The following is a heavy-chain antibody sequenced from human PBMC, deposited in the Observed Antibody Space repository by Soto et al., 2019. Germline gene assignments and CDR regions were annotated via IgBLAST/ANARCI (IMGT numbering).Heavy chain of an antibody. Sequence: SETLSLTCAVYGGSFSGYYWSWIRQPPGKGLEWIGEINHSGSTNYNPSLKSRVTISVDTSKNQFSLKLSSVTAADTAVYYCARGPDFVEVPAALRSRYYYYYEVVWGKG. V-gene: IGHV4-34*01. D-gene: IGHD2-2*01. CDR2: INHSGST. CDR3: ARGPDFVEVPAALRSRYYYYYEVV. CDR1: GGSFSGYY. J-gene: IGHJ6*03.